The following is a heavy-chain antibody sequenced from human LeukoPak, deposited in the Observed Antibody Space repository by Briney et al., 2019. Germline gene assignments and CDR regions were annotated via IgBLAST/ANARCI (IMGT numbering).Heavy chain of an antibody. CDR2: VSSTTSYR. Sequence: GGSLRLSCAASGFTFSDYSMSWIRQAPGKGLEWISYVSSTTSYRDYADSVRDRCTISRDNAKNSVYLQMNSLRAEDTAVYYCARERVMYYYGAGSPDYWGQGTLVTASS. V-gene: IGHV3-11*06. CDR1: GFTFSDYS. CDR3: ARERVMYYYGAGSPDY. J-gene: IGHJ4*02. D-gene: IGHD3-10*01.